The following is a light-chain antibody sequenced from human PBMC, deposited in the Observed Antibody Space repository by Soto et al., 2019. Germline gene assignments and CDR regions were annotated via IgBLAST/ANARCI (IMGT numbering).Light chain of an antibody. V-gene: IGKV3-15*01. Sequence: EIVMTQSLATLSASPGERATLSCRASQTVSSNLAWYQRRPGQAPRLLIYGASTRATGIPARFSGSGSGTEFTLTISSLQSEDFAVYYCQQYNNWPITFGQGTRLEIK. CDR3: QQYNNWPIT. J-gene: IGKJ5*01. CDR1: QTVSSN. CDR2: GAS.